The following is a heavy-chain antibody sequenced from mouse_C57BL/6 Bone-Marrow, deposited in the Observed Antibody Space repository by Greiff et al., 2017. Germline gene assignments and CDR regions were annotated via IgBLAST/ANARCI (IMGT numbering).Heavy chain of an antibody. CDR3: AREDITTVVAR. D-gene: IGHD1-1*01. J-gene: IGHJ4*01. V-gene: IGHV5-4*01. CDR1: GFTFSSYA. CDR2: ISDGGSYT. Sequence: EVMLVESGGGLVKPGGSLKLPCAASGFTFSSYAMSWVRQTPEKRLEWVATISDGGSYTYYPDNVKGRFTISRDNAKNNLYLQMSHLKSEDTAMYYCAREDITTVVARWGQGTSVTVSS.